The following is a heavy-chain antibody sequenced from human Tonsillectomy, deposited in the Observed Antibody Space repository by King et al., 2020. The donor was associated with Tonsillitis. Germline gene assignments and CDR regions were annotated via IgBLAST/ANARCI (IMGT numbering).Heavy chain of an antibody. CDR3: ARSPINYYYGMDV. Sequence: VQLQESGPGLVKPSETLSLTCTVSGGSVSSGGYYWSWIRQPPGKGLEWIGEINHSGSTKYNPSLKSRVTISVDTSKNQFSLKLSSVTAADTAVHYCARSPINYYYGMDVWDQGTTVTVSS. CDR1: GGSVSSGGYY. V-gene: IGHV4-61*08. J-gene: IGHJ6*02. CDR2: INHSGST.